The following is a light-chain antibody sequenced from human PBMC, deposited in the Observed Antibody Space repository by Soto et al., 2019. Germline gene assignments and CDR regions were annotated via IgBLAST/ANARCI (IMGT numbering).Light chain of an antibody. V-gene: IGLV2-8*01. CDR2: DVS. J-gene: IGLJ2*01. Sequence: QSALTQPPSASGSPGQSVAISCTGTSSDVGAYNYVSWYQQYPGKAPKLMIYDVSKRPSGVPDRFSGSKSGNTASLTVSGLQAEDEADYYCSSYAGSNNFVVFGGGTKVTVL. CDR3: SSYAGSNNFVV. CDR1: SSDVGAYNY.